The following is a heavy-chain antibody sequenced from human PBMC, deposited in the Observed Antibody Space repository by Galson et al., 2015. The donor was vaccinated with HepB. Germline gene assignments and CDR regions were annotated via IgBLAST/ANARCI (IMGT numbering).Heavy chain of an antibody. CDR2: ISGSGGST. CDR1: GFTFSSYA. CDR3: AEDDSKYQLLWGFDY. J-gene: IGHJ4*02. D-gene: IGHD2-2*01. V-gene: IGHV3-23*01. Sequence: SLRLSCAASGFTFSSYAMSWVRPAPGRGLEWVSAISGSGGSTYYADSVKGRFTISRDNSKNTLYLQMNSLRAEDTAVYYCAEDDSKYQLLWGFDYWGQGSLVTVSS.